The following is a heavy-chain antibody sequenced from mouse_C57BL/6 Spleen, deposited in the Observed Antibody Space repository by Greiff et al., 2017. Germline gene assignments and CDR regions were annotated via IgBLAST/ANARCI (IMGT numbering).Heavy chain of an antibody. J-gene: IGHJ4*01. V-gene: IGHV1-81*01. Sequence: VQLVESGAELARPGASVKLSCKASGYTFTSYGISWVKQRTGQGLEWIGEIYPRSGNTYYNEKFKGKATLTADKSSSTAYMELRSLTSEDSAVYFCAREIDYYGSSGYAMDYWGQGTSVTVSS. CDR1: GYTFTSYG. D-gene: IGHD1-1*01. CDR3: AREIDYYGSSGYAMDY. CDR2: IYPRSGNT.